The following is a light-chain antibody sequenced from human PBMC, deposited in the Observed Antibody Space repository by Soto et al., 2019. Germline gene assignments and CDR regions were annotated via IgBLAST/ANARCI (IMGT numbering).Light chain of an antibody. CDR1: QSVSSSY. V-gene: IGKV3-20*01. Sequence: IVLTQSPGTLSLSPGERATLSCRASQSVSSSYLAWYQQKPGQAPRPLIYGASSRATGIPDRFSGSGSGTDFTLTISSLQSEDFAVYYCQHYNYWPYTFGQGTKVDIK. CDR2: GAS. J-gene: IGKJ2*01. CDR3: QHYNYWPYT.